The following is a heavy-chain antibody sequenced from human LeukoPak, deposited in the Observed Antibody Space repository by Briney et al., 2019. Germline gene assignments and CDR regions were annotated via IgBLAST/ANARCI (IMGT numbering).Heavy chain of an antibody. D-gene: IGHD4-23*01. Sequence: VASVKVSCKASGYTFTSCGISWVRQAPGQGLEWMGWISAYNGNTNYAQKLQGRVTMTTDTSTSTAYMELRSLRSDDTAVYYCARTSLYGGSFDYWGQGTLVTVSS. CDR1: GYTFTSCG. V-gene: IGHV1-18*01. J-gene: IGHJ4*02. CDR2: ISAYNGNT. CDR3: ARTSLYGGSFDY.